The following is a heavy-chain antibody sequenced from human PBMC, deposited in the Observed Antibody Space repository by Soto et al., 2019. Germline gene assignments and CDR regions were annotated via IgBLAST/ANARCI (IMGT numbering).Heavy chain of an antibody. CDR1: GGTISSGGYY. Sequence: SETLSLTCTVSGGTISSGGYYWSWIRQLPGKGLEWIGFIYYSGNTYYNPSLKSRVTISVDRSKNQLSLKLSSVTAADTAVYYCARVPDRWGQGTLVTVSS. CDR3: ARVPDR. V-gene: IGHV4-30-4*08. D-gene: IGHD2-2*01. CDR2: IYYSGNT. J-gene: IGHJ5*02.